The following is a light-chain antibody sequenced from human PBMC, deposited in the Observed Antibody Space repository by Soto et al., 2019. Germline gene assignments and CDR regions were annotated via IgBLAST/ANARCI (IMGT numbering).Light chain of an antibody. J-gene: IGKJ1*01. CDR1: QSIGTY. CDR3: QHSWT. CDR2: GAS. Sequence: DIQVTQSPSSLSASVGDRVTITCRASQSIGTYLNWYHQKPGKAPQLLIYGASTLQSGVPSRFSGIGSGTEFTLTISGLQPDDFATYYCQHSWTFGQGTKVDIX. V-gene: IGKV1-9*01.